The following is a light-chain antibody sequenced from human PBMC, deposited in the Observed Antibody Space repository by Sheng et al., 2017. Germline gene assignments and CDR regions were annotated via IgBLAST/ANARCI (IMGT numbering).Light chain of an antibody. CDR3: QQYGSSPPLT. Sequence: ETVMTQSPATLSVSPGERATLSCRASQSVSSSYLAWYQQKPGQAPRLLIYGASSRATGIPDRFSGSGSGTDFTLTISRLEPEDFAVYYCQQYGSSPPLTFGGGTKVEIK. V-gene: IGKV3-20*01. CDR1: QSVSSSY. CDR2: GAS. J-gene: IGKJ4*01.